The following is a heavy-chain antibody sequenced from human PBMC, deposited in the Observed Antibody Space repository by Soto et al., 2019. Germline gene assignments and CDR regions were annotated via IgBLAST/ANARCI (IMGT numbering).Heavy chain of an antibody. D-gene: IGHD1-1*01. J-gene: IGHJ4*02. CDR1: GFALSSFD. Sequence: GGSLRLSCAASGFALSSFDMDWVRQAPGKGLEWASYINMDGGSTHYAGSVKGRFTISRDNGRNSLSLQMDSLRVEDTAVYYCVRDHSGLKDFDYWGQGTLVTVSS. V-gene: IGHV3-48*03. CDR2: INMDGGST. CDR3: VRDHSGLKDFDY.